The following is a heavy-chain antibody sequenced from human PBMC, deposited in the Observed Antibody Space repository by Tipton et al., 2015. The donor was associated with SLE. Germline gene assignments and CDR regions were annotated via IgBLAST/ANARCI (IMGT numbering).Heavy chain of an antibody. CDR3: ARDPNSRYNWNDAGY. J-gene: IGHJ4*02. D-gene: IGHD1-1*01. CDR2: IIPIFGTP. Sequence: QSGAEVKKPGSSVKVSCKASGGTFSSYYISWGRQAPGQGLEWMGGIIPIFGTPNYAQKFQGRVTITTDESTTTAYMELSSLRSEDTAVYYCARDPNSRYNWNDAGYWGQGTLVTVSS. V-gene: IGHV1-69*05. CDR1: GGTFSSYY.